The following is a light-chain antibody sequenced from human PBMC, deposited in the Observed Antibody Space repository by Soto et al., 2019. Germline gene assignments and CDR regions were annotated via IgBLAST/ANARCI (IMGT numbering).Light chain of an antibody. J-gene: IGKJ1*01. CDR3: QHYGSSRT. CDR2: DTS. Sequence: EIVWTQSPGTLSLSPGERATLSCRASQSVSSSYLAWYQQKLGQAPRLLIYDTSNRATGIPDRFSGSGSGTDFTLTISRLEPEDFAVYYCQHYGSSRTSGQGTKV. V-gene: IGKV3-20*01. CDR1: QSVSSSY.